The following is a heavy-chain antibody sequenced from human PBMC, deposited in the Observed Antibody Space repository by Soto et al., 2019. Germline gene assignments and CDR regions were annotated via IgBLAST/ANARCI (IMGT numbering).Heavy chain of an antibody. CDR1: GFTFSSYA. D-gene: IGHD3-16*01. V-gene: IGHV3-23*01. CDR3: AKSLSFGGVIAYTLDY. J-gene: IGHJ4*02. CDR2: ISGPGGTT. Sequence: EVQLLESGGGLVQPGGSLRLSCAASGFTFSSYAMTWVRQAPGKGLQWVSGISGPGGTTYYADSVKGRSTISRDNSKSTLYLQVNNLRAEDTAIYYCAKSLSFGGVIAYTLDYWGQGALVTVSS.